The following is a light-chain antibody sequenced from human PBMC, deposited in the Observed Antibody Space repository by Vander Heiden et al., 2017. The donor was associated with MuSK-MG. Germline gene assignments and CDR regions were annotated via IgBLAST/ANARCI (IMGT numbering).Light chain of an antibody. V-gene: IGLV1-44*01. CDR3: AAWDDSLNGLVV. Sequence: QSVLTQPPSASGTPGQRVSISCSGSSSNIGNNIVNWYQQLPGTAPKLLIWSNNQRPSGVPDRFSGSKSGTSASLAISGLQSEDEAIYYCAAWDDSLNGLVVFGGGNQVTVL. CDR2: SNN. CDR1: SSNIGNNI. J-gene: IGLJ2*01.